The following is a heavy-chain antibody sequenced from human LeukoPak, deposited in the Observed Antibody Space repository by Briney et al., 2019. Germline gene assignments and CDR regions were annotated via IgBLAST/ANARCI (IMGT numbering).Heavy chain of an antibody. CDR3: AKSGIAAGEDY. Sequence: GGSLRLSCAASGFTFSSYGMHWVRQAPGKGLEWVAVISYDGSNKYYADSVKGRFTISRDNSKNTLYLQMNSLRAEDTAVYYCAKSGIAAGEDYWGQGTLVTVSS. CDR1: GFTFSSYG. V-gene: IGHV3-30*18. D-gene: IGHD6-13*01. CDR2: ISYDGSNK. J-gene: IGHJ4*02.